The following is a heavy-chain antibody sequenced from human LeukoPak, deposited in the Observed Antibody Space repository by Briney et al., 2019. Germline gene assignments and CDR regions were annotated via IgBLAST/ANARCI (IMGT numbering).Heavy chain of an antibody. D-gene: IGHD2-8*01. CDR1: GDSITNTNW. V-gene: IGHV4-4*02. CDR3: ARSTFTNLGAAFDV. J-gene: IGHJ3*01. CDR2: ISHSGNT. Sequence: PSETLSLTCDVSGDSITNTNWWNWVRQSPGKGLKWIGEISHSGNTNYNPSLKNRVTISLDRSKKQFSLKLSSVTAADTAVYYCARSTFTNLGAAFDVWGQGTMVAVSS.